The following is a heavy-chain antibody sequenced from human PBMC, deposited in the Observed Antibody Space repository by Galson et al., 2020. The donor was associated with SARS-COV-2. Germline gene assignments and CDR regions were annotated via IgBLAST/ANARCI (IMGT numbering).Heavy chain of an antibody. Sequence: SETLSLTCAVYGGSFSGYYWSWIRQPPGKGLEWIGEINHSGSTNYNPSLKSRVTISVDTSKNQFSLKLSSVTAADTAVYYCARAKGGGRAKGWFDPWGQGTLVTVSS. CDR2: INHSGST. V-gene: IGHV4-34*01. J-gene: IGHJ5*02. D-gene: IGHD2-15*01. CDR3: ARAKGGGRAKGWFDP. CDR1: GGSFSGYY.